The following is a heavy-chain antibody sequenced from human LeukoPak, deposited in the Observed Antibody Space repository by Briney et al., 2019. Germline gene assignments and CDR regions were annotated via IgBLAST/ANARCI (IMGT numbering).Heavy chain of an antibody. CDR3: ATLQGYFTNGVCFQREFDY. V-gene: IGHV1-69-2*01. D-gene: IGHD2-8*01. J-gene: IGHJ4*02. CDR1: GYTFTDYY. Sequence: ATVKVSCKVSGYTFTDYYMHWVQQAPGKGLEWMGLVDPEDGETIYAEKFQGRVTITADTSTDTAYMELSSLRSEDTAVYYCATLQGYFTNGVCFQREFDYWGQGTPVTVSS. CDR2: VDPEDGET.